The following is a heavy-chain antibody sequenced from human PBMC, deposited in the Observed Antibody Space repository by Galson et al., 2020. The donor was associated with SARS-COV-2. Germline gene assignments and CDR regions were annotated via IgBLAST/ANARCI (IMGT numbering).Heavy chain of an antibody. CDR2: IYYSGST. J-gene: IGHJ6*02. V-gene: IGHV4-31*03. D-gene: IGHD1-26*01. CDR3: ASYSGSYYLPYYYYGMDV. Sequence: SETLSLTCTVSGFSISSGGYYWSWIRQHPGKGLEWIGYIYYSGSTYYNPSLKSRVTISVDTSKNQFPLKLSSVTAADTAVYYCASYSGSYYLPYYYYGMDVWGQGTTVTVSS. CDR1: GFSISSGGYY.